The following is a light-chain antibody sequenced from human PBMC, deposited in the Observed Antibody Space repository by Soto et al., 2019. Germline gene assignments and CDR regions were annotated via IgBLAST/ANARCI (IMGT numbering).Light chain of an antibody. J-gene: IGKJ4*01. CDR3: QHRSNWPLT. Sequence: EIVLTQSPATMSLSPGERATLSCRASQSVSSYLAWFQQKPGQAPRLLIYDASNRATGIPARFSGSGSGTDFTLTISSLEPEDFAIYYCQHRSNWPLTFGGGTKVEIK. V-gene: IGKV3-11*01. CDR1: QSVSSY. CDR2: DAS.